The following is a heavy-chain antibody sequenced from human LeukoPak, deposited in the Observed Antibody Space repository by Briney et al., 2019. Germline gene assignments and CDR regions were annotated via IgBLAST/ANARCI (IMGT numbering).Heavy chain of an antibody. J-gene: IGHJ6*02. D-gene: IGHD1-26*01. CDR2: ISYNGSNK. Sequence: GGSLRLSCTATGFTFSSFSMHWVRQAPGKGLEWVAVISYNGSNKYYADSVKGRFAISRDNSKNTLYLQMNSLRTEDTAVYYCAKGRVGANGYYYYGMDVWGQGTTVTVSS. CDR3: AKGRVGANGYYYYGMDV. V-gene: IGHV3-30*18. CDR1: GFTFSSFS.